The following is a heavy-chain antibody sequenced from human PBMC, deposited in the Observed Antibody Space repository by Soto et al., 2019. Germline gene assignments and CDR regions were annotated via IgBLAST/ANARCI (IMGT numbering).Heavy chain of an antibody. V-gene: IGHV3-30*18. D-gene: IGHD3-22*01. CDR1: GFTFSSHD. CDR2: VSFDGTNK. Sequence: QVQLVESGGGVVQPGMTLRLSCTASGFTFSSHDMHWVRQAPGKGLEWVAVVSFDGTNKNYADSVRGRFTISRDNSKNTLYLQMSSLRAEDTAVYYCANGDSSGFEYFQSWGQGTLVTVSS. J-gene: IGHJ1*01. CDR3: ANGDSSGFEYFQS.